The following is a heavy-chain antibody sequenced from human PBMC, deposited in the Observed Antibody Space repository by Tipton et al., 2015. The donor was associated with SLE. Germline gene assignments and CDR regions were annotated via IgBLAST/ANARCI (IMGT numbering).Heavy chain of an antibody. D-gene: IGHD3-16*01. J-gene: IGHJ3*01. CDR1: EFDDSW. CDR2: INQDGSET. CDR3: TKRNGFLWGFDV. Sequence: SLRLSCAVSEFDDSWLSWVRQAPGKGLEWVANINQDGSETNYVDFVRGRFTISRDNAKNLLYLQMNNLRAEDTALYYCTKRNGFLWGFDVWGHGTMVTVSS. V-gene: IGHV3-7*01.